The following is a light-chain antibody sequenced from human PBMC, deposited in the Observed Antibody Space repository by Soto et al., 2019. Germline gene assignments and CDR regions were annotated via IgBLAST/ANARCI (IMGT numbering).Light chain of an antibody. CDR1: SSNIGTNY. CDR3: AAWDDSLSGAV. Sequence: QSVLTQPPSASATPGQRVTISCSGSSSNIGTNYVYWYQHLPGTAPKLLIYRNDQRPSGVPDRFSGSMSGTAASLAIGGLRSEDEADYYCAAWDDSLSGAVFGGGTQLTVL. J-gene: IGLJ7*01. CDR2: RND. V-gene: IGLV1-47*01.